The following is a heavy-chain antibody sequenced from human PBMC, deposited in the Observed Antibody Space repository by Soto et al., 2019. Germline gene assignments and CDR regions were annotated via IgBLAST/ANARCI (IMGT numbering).Heavy chain of an antibody. CDR2: INPNSGAT. J-gene: IGHJ4*02. D-gene: IGHD3-22*01. CDR1: GYTFTGYY. CDR3: ATSPLGGYYDSSGYYV. V-gene: IGHV1-2*02. Sequence: QVQLVQSGAEVKKPGASAKVSCKASGYTFTGYYMHWVRQAPGQGLEWMGWINPNSGATNYAQKFQGRVTMTRDTSISTAYMELSRLRSDDTAMYYCATSPLGGYYDSSGYYVWGQGTLVTVSS.